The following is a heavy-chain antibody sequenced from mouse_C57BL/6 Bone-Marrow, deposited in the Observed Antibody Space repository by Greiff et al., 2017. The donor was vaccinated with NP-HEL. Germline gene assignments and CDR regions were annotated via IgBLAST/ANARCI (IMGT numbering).Heavy chain of an antibody. CDR2: IYPRSGNT. V-gene: IGHV1-81*01. J-gene: IGHJ2*01. CDR1: GYTFTSYG. D-gene: IGHD1-1*01. Sequence: QVQLQQSGAELARPGASVKLSCKASGYTFTSYGISWVKQRTGQGLEWIGEIYPRSGNTYYNEKFKGKATLTADKSSSTAYMQLSSLTSEDSAVYYCAREGITTGFDYWGQGTTLTVSS. CDR3: AREGITTGFDY.